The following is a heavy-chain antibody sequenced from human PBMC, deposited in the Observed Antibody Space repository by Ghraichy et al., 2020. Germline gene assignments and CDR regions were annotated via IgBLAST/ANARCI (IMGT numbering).Heavy chain of an antibody. Sequence: GSLRLSCAASGISFSSYSMNWVRQAPGERLEWVSYISSSSGTMYYADSVKGRFTFSRDNAKNSLFLQMNSLRAEDTAVYYCARYDTQIGWFDPWGQGTLVTVSS. J-gene: IGHJ5*02. D-gene: IGHD3-22*01. V-gene: IGHV3-48*04. CDR1: GISFSSYS. CDR3: ARYDTQIGWFDP. CDR2: ISSSSGTM.